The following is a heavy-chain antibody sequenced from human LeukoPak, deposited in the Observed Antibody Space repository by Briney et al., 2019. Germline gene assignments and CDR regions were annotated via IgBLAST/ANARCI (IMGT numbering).Heavy chain of an antibody. CDR3: ASLGFGELGDFYYYYGMDV. CDR1: GFTFSSYA. D-gene: IGHD3-10*01. CDR2: ISYDGSNK. Sequence: GGSLRLSCAASGFTFSSYAMHWDRQAPGKGLEWVAVISYDGSNKYYADSVKGRFTISRDNSKNTLYLQMNSLRAEDTAVYYCASLGFGELGDFYYYYGMDVWGQGTTVTVSS. V-gene: IGHV3-30-3*01. J-gene: IGHJ6*02.